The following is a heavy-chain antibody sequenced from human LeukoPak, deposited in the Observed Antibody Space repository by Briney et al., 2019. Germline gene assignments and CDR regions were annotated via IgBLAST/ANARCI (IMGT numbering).Heavy chain of an antibody. CDR1: GGSMRSSNYY. J-gene: IGHJ4*02. CDR3: MGYATATASFDY. Sequence: SETLSLTCTVSGGSMRSSNYYWGWIRQPPGKGVEWIGSIYYSGNTYYNASLKSRVTISVDTSKNQFALKLSSVTAADTAVYYCMGYATATASFDYWGQGTLVTVSS. CDR2: IYYSGNT. D-gene: IGHD2-8*01. V-gene: IGHV4-39*01.